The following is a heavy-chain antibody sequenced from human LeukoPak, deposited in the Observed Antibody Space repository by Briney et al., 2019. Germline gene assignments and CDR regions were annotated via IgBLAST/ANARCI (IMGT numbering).Heavy chain of an antibody. J-gene: IGHJ4*02. CDR1: GFTFSSYA. V-gene: IGHV3-23*01. CDR2: ISGSGSTT. D-gene: IGHD4/OR15-4a*01. CDR3: AKHGVATYKNKVDY. Sequence: GGSLRLSCAASGFTFSSYAMSWIRQAPGKGLEWVSYISGSGSTTYYADSVKGRFTISRDKAKNTVYLQMDSLRAEDTAVYYCAKHGVATYKNKVDYWGQGTLVTVSS.